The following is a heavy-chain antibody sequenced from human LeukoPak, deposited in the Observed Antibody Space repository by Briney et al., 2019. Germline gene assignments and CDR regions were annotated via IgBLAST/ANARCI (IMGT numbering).Heavy chain of an antibody. Sequence: GGSLRLSCAASGFTFSSYSMNWVRQAPGKGLEWVSSISSSSSYIYYADSVKGRFTISRDNAKNSLYLQMNSLRAEDTAVYYCARDFDYGGYEVMYGMDVWGQGTTVTVSS. V-gene: IGHV3-21*01. D-gene: IGHD4-17*01. CDR3: ARDFDYGGYEVMYGMDV. CDR1: GFTFSSYS. CDR2: ISSSSSYI. J-gene: IGHJ6*02.